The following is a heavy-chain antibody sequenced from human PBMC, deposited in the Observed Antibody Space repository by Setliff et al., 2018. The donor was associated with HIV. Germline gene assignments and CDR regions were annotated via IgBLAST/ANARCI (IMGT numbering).Heavy chain of an antibody. CDR3: ARQIAVAATPHYFDY. CDR1: GYSISSGYY. J-gene: IGHJ4*02. V-gene: IGHV4-38-2*01. Sequence: PSETLSLTCAVSGYSISSGYYWGWIRQPPGKGLEWIGSIYHSGSIYYNPSLKSRVTISVDTSKNQFSLKLSSVTAADTAVYYCARQIAVAATPHYFDYWGQGTLVTVSS. D-gene: IGHD6-19*01. CDR2: IYHSGSI.